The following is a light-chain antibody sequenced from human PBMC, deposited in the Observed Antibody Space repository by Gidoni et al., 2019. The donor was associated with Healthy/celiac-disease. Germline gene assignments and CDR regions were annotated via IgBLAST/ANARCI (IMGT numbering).Light chain of an antibody. Sequence: SYELTQPPPVSVSPGQTASITCSGDKLGEKYACWYQQKPGQSPVLVIYQDSKRPSGFPERFSGSNSGNTATLTISGTQAMDEADYYCQAWDSSTAVFGTGTKVTVL. V-gene: IGLV3-1*01. CDR3: QAWDSSTAV. CDR1: KLGEKY. J-gene: IGLJ1*01. CDR2: QDS.